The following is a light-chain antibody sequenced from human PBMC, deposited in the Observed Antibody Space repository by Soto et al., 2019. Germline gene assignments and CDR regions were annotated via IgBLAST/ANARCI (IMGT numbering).Light chain of an antibody. J-gene: IGLJ1*01. CDR1: ISDVGGYNF. CDR3: SSFTGSYFYV. CDR2: NVS. V-gene: IGLV2-14*03. Sequence: QSVLTQPASVSGSPGQSITISCTGTISDVGGYNFVSWYQQYPGKAPKLMICNVSNRPSGVSNRFSGSKSGNTASLTISGLQAEDEADYYCSSFTGSYFYVFGTGTKVTVL.